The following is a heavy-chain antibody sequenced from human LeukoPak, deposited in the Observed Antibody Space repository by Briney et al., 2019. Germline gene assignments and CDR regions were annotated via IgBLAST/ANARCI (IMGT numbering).Heavy chain of an antibody. CDR2: INHSGSA. J-gene: IGHJ5*02. V-gene: IGHV4-34*01. CDR3: AREADRWFDP. Sequence: PSETLSLTCGVYGGSFSGDYWSWVRQPPGKGLEWIGEINHSGSASYNPSLKSRVTMSVDTSKIQFSLKLSSVTATDTAVYYCAREADRWFDPWGQGTLVTVSS. CDR1: GGSFSGDY.